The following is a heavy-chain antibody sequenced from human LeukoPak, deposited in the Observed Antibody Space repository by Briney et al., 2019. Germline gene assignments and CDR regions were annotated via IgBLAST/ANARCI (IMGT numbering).Heavy chain of an antibody. Sequence: GGSLRLSCAASGFTVSSNYMSWVRQAPGKGLEWVSVIYSGGSTYYADSVKGRFTISRDNSKNTLYLQMNSLRAEDTAVYYCARAHDYGDYSAFDIWGQGTMITVSS. CDR3: ARAHDYGDYSAFDI. V-gene: IGHV3-53*01. D-gene: IGHD4-17*01. J-gene: IGHJ3*02. CDR2: IYSGGST. CDR1: GFTVSSNY.